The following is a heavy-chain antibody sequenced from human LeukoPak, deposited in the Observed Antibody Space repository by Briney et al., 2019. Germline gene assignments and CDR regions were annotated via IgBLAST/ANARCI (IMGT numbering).Heavy chain of an antibody. D-gene: IGHD3-22*01. CDR2: ISSSGSTI. V-gene: IGHV3-48*03. J-gene: IGHJ4*02. Sequence: GGSLRLSCAASGFTFSSYEMNWVRQAPGKGLEWVSYISSSGSTIYYADSVKGRFTISRDNAKNSLYLQMNSLRAEDTAVYYCARLSSRYYYGSSGYPYWGQGTLVTVSS. CDR3: ARLSSRYYYGSSGYPY. CDR1: GFTFSSYE.